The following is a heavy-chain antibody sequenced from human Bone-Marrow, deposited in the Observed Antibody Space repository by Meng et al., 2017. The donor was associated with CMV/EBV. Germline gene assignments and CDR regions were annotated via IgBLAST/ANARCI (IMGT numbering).Heavy chain of an antibody. D-gene: IGHD2-2*01. CDR1: GFTFSSYE. V-gene: IGHV3-48*03. CDR3: ARGSGCSNTSCYAFDY. CDR2: ISSSGSTI. Sequence: GESLKISCAASGFTFSSYEMNWVRQAPGKGLEWVSYISSSGSTIYYADSVKGRFTISRDNAKNSLYLQMNSLRAEDTAVYYCARGSGCSNTSCYAFDYWGQGTVVTVSS. J-gene: IGHJ4*02.